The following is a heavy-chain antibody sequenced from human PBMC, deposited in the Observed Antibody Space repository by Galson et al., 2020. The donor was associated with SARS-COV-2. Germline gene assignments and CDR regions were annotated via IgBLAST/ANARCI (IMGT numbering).Heavy chain of an antibody. CDR1: GGTFSSYA. J-gene: IGHJ6*02. CDR2: IIPIFGTA. D-gene: IGHD3-10*01. V-gene: IGHV1-69*13. Sequence: SVKVSCKASGGTFSSYAISWVRQAPGQGLEWMGGIIPIFGTANYAQKFQGRVTITADESTSTAYMELSSLRSEDTAVYYCARDESCAPDYYYRTDYYYYGVDVWGQGTTVTVSS. CDR3: ARDESCAPDYYYRTDYYYYGVDV.